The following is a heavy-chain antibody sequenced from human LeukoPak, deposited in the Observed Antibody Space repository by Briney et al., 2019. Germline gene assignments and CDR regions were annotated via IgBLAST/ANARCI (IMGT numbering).Heavy chain of an antibody. J-gene: IGHJ5*02. CDR1: GYTFTGYY. CDR2: INPNTGGT. Sequence: ASVEVSCKATGYTFTGYYIHWVRQAPGQGLEWMGWINPNTGGTEYAQKFRNRVTMTRDTSINTAYLELSRLKSDDTAIYYCAREGDSALDTNWFDPWGQGTLVTVSS. V-gene: IGHV1-2*02. D-gene: IGHD5-18*01. CDR3: AREGDSALDTNWFDP.